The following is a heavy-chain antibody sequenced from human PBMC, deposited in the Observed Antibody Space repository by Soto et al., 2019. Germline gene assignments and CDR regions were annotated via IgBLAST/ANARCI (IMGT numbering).Heavy chain of an antibody. V-gene: IGHV1-58*01. J-gene: IGHJ6*02. Sequence: ASVKVSCKASGFTFTSSAVQWVRQARGQRLEWIGWIVVGSGNTNYAQKFQERVTITRDMSTSTAYMELSSLRSEDTAVYYCAADPPERGSGSYFFGYYHYGMDVWGQGTTVTVSS. CDR3: AADPPERGSGSYFFGYYHYGMDV. D-gene: IGHD1-26*01. CDR2: IVVGSGNT. CDR1: GFTFTSSA.